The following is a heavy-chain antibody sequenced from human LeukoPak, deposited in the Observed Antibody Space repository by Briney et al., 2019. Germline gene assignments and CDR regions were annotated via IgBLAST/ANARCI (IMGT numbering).Heavy chain of an antibody. CDR1: GVSISSSSYY. V-gene: IGHV4-39*01. J-gene: IGHJ4*02. CDR3: SMAGNEYFDY. D-gene: IGHD6-19*01. CDR2: IYYSGST. Sequence: PSETLSLTCSISGVSISSSSYYWGWIRQPPGMGLEWIGSIYYSGSTYYYPSLKSRVTISVDTSKNQFSLKLSSVTAADTAVYYCSMAGNEYFDYWGQGTLVTVSS.